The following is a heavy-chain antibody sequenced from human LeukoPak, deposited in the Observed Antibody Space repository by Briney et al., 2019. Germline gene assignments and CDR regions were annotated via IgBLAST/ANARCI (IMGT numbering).Heavy chain of an antibody. D-gene: IGHD3-22*01. CDR1: GGSISSYY. J-gene: IGHJ4*02. Sequence: PSETLSLTCTVSGGSISSYYWSWIRQPAGKGLEWIGRIHTSGSTNYNPSLKSRVTTSADTSKNEFSLKLISVTAADTAVYYCARDRYYYDSSGSIFDYWGQGTLVTVSS. V-gene: IGHV4-4*07. CDR2: IHTSGST. CDR3: ARDRYYYDSSGSIFDY.